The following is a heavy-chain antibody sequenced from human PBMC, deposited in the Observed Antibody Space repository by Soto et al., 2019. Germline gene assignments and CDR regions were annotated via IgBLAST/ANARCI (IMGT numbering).Heavy chain of an antibody. V-gene: IGHV4-38-2*01. CDR1: GYSISSGYY. J-gene: IGHJ5*02. D-gene: IGHD3-22*01. Sequence: SETLSLTIAVSGYSISSGYYWCWLRQPPGKGLEWIGIIYHGGSTYYNPSLNSLVALSIDMTNNHVSLILNSVTAAETAVYYCARVGPWVPYYSDSSPYTFENWFDPWGQGTLVTVSS. CDR3: ARVGPWVPYYSDSSPYTFENWFDP. CDR2: IYHGGST.